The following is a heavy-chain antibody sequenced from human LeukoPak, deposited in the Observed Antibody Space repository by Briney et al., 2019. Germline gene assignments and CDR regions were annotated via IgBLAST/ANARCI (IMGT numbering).Heavy chain of an antibody. J-gene: IGHJ6*02. Sequence: SQTLSLTCAVSGGTVSSNSAAWNWIRQSPSRGLEWLGRTYYRSKWYKDYAESVKSRITINSDTSKNQFSLQLNSVTPEDTAVYYCARHTPRAGTTKSFYYGMDVWGQGTTVTVSS. D-gene: IGHD4-17*01. V-gene: IGHV6-1*01. CDR1: GGTVSSNSAA. CDR3: ARHTPRAGTTKSFYYGMDV. CDR2: TYYRSKWYK.